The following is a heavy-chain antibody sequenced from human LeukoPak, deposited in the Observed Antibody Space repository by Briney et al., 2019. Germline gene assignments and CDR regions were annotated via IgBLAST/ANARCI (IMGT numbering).Heavy chain of an antibody. CDR2: INPHGSST. V-gene: IGHV3-74*01. CDR3: VRGVAYFDS. Sequence: GGSLRLSCAASGFTFSNYWMHWVRQAPGKGLVWVSRINPHGSSTDYADSVKGRFTISRDNAKNTLDLQMNSLRAEDTAMYYCVRGVAYFDSWGQGTLVTVSS. CDR1: GFTFSNYW. J-gene: IGHJ4*02.